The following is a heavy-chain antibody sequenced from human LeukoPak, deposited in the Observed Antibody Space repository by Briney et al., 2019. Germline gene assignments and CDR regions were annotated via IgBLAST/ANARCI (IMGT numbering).Heavy chain of an antibody. V-gene: IGHV3-11*04. J-gene: IGHJ6*03. CDR1: GFSFSASH. Sequence: PGGSLRLSCAGSGFSFSASHMSWIRQAPGKGLEWISHIRSSGTTIYHTDTVKGRFTISRDTAKNSLYLQMNSLRAEDTAVYYCARGSPTGYYYMDVWGKGTTVTVSS. D-gene: IGHD4-17*01. CDR2: IRSSGTTI. CDR3: ARGSPTGYYYMDV.